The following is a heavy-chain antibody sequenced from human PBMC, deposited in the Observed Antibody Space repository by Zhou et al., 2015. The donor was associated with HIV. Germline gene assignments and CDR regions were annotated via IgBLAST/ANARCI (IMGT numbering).Heavy chain of an antibody. V-gene: IGHV1-69*13. CDR2: IIPIIGRA. CDR3: ATSGQIAVRRFDY. Sequence: QVQLVQSGAEVKKPGASVKVSCKASGYTFTTYGISWVRQAPGQGLEWMGGIIPIIGRANYAQDRVTITADETTRTVYMELSSLRSEDTAVYYCATSGQIAVRRFDYWGQGTLVTVSS. CDR1: GYTFTTYG. J-gene: IGHJ4*02. D-gene: IGHD2/OR15-2a*01.